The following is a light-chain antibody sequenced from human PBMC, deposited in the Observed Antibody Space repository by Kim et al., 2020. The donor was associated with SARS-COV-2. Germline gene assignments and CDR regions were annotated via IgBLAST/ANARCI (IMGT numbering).Light chain of an antibody. CDR1: SANIGAGFD. CDR3: QSYDSSLSGYV. J-gene: IGLJ1*01. V-gene: IGLV1-40*01. CDR2: DNT. Sequence: QRLTLSCTGSSANIGAGFDVHWYQKLPGTAPKLLIFDNTNRPSGVPDRFSGSKSGTSASLAITGLQAEDEADYYCQSYDSSLSGYVFGTGTKVTVL.